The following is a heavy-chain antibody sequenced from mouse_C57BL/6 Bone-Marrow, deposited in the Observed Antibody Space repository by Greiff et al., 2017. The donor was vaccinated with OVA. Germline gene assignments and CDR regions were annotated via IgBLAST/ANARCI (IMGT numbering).Heavy chain of an antibody. CDR2: ISSGGDYI. Sequence: EVKLMESGEGLVKPGGSLKLSCAASGFTFSSYAMSWVRQTPEQRLEWVAYISSGGDYIYYADTVKGRFTIARDNARNTLYLQMSSLKSEDTAMYDCFYYGSSPWYFDVWGTGTTVTVSS. V-gene: IGHV5-9-1*02. J-gene: IGHJ1*03. CDR3: FYYGSSPWYFDV. D-gene: IGHD1-1*01. CDR1: GFTFSSYA.